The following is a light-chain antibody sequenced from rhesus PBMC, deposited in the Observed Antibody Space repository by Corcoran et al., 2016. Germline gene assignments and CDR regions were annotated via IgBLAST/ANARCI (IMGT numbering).Light chain of an antibody. Sequence: DTQMTQSPSSLSASVGDTVTITCRASQDISSYLNWFQQKPGKAPNLLIYVASSLESGVPSRFSGSGSGTQFTLTIRSLQPEAFAAYYCLQHNSYLTFGGGTKVEIK. CDR2: VAS. V-gene: IGKV1-28*01. CDR3: LQHNSYLT. CDR1: QDISSY. J-gene: IGKJ4*01.